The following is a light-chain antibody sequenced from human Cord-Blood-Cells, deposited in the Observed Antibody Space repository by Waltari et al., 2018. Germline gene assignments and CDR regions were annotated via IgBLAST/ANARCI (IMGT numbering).Light chain of an antibody. CDR3: AAWDDSLSGRV. J-gene: IGLJ3*02. V-gene: IGLV1-47*01. Sequence: QSVLTQPPSASGTPGQRVTISCSGSSSNIGSNYVYWYQQLPGTAPKLLIYRNNPRPSGVPARFSGSKSGTSASLAISGLRSEDEADYYWAAWDDSLSGRVFGGGTKLTVL. CDR1: SSNIGSNY. CDR2: RNN.